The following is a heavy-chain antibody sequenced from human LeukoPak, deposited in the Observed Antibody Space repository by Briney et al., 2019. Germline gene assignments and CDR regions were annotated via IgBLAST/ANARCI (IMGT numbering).Heavy chain of an antibody. V-gene: IGHV3-21*01. Sequence: GGSLRLSCAASGFNFSSYSMNWVRQAPGGGVEWVSSISSSSSYIYYADSVKGRFTISRDNAKNSLYLQMNSLRAEDTAVYYCARGMIDYWGQGTLVTVSS. CDR3: ARGMIDY. CDR1: GFNFSSYS. J-gene: IGHJ4*02. CDR2: ISSSSSYI.